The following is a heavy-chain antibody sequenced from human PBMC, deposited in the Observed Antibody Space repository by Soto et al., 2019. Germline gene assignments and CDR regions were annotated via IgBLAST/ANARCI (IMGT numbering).Heavy chain of an antibody. V-gene: IGHV6-1*01. Sequence: KQSQTLSLTCAISGDSVSSNSAAWNWIRQSPSRGLEWLGRTYYRSKWYNDYAVSVKSRITINPDTSKNQFSLQLNSVTPEDTAVYYCAIGYCSSTSCYTAFDIWGQGTMVTVSS. D-gene: IGHD2-2*02. CDR2: TYYRSKWYN. J-gene: IGHJ3*02. CDR1: GDSVSSNSAA. CDR3: AIGYCSSTSCYTAFDI.